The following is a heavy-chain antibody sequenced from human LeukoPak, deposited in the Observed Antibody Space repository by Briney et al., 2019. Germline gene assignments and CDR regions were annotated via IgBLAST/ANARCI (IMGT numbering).Heavy chain of an antibody. CDR2: INPTGGST. V-gene: IGHV1-46*01. CDR3: ARDNSVGDNAGCFDP. J-gene: IGHJ5*02. D-gene: IGHD1-26*01. CDR1: GYTFTSYY. Sequence: ASVKVSCKASGYTFTSYYMHWVRQSPGQGLEWMGLINPTGGSTGYAEKCQGRVTMTRDMSTSTDYMELSSVRSEDTAIYYCARDNSVGDNAGCFDPWGQGTLVTVSS.